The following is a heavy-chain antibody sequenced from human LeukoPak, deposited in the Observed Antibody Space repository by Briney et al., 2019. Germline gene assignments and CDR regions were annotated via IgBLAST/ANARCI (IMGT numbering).Heavy chain of an antibody. CDR1: GFTVSADS. D-gene: IGHD3-3*01. V-gene: IGHV3-53*01. CDR2: FYADGST. Sequence: GGSLRLSCGASGFTVSADSMSRVRQAPGKGLEWVSVFYADGSTYYADSVKGRFTVSRDNSKNSLYLQLNSLRAEDTAVYYCARSARSGYISPFDYWGQGTLVTVSS. J-gene: IGHJ4*02. CDR3: ARSARSGYISPFDY.